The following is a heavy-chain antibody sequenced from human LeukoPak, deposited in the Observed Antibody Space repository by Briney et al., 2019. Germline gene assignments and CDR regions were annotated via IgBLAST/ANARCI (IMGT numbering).Heavy chain of an antibody. J-gene: IGHJ5*02. CDR3: ARWSAYSNWFDP. V-gene: IGHV4-34*01. D-gene: IGHD4-11*01. CDR1: GGSFSGYY. Sequence: SETLSLTCAVYGGSFSGYYWSWIRQPPGKGLEWLGEINHSGSTNYNPSLKSRVTISVDTSKNQFSLKLSSVTAADTAVYYCARWSAYSNWFDPWGQGTLVTVSS. CDR2: INHSGST.